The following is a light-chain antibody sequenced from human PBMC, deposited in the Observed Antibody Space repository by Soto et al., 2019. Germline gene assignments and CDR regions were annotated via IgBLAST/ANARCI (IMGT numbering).Light chain of an antibody. J-gene: IGKJ3*01. CDR2: WAS. V-gene: IGKV4-1*01. Sequence: DIVMTQSPDSLAVSLGERATINCRSSQSVLYSPNNKNYVAWYQQKAGQPPKLLIYWASHRDSGVPDRFSGSGSWTDFTLTISSLQAEDVAVYYCQQYYTTPVTFGPGTKVDLK. CDR3: QQYYTTPVT. CDR1: QSVLYSPNNKNY.